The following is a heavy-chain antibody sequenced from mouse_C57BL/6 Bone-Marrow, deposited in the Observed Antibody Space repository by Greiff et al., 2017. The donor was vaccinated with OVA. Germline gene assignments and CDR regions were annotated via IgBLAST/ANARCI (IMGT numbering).Heavy chain of an antibody. CDR2: IDPEDGET. Sequence: VHVKQSGAELVKPGASVKLSCTASGFNIKDYYMHWVKQRTEQGLEWIGRIDPEDGETKYAPKFQGKATITADTSSNTAYLQLSSLTSEDTAVYSCASFRIRSAWFAYWGQGTLVTVSA. D-gene: IGHD1-1*01. CDR3: ASFRIRSAWFAY. CDR1: GFNIKDYY. V-gene: IGHV14-2*01. J-gene: IGHJ3*01.